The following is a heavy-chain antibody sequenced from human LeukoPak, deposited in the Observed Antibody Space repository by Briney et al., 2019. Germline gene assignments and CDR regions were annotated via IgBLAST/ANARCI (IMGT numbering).Heavy chain of an antibody. D-gene: IGHD6-13*01. Sequence: PSQTLSLTCTVSGGSISSGGYYWSWIRQHPGKGLEWIGYIYYSGSTYYNPSLKSRVTISVDTSKNQFSLKLSSVTAADTAVYYCARALPAAGTHNWFDPWGQGTLVTVPS. CDR3: ARALPAAGTHNWFDP. J-gene: IGHJ5*02. CDR2: IYYSGST. CDR1: GGSISSGGYY. V-gene: IGHV4-31*03.